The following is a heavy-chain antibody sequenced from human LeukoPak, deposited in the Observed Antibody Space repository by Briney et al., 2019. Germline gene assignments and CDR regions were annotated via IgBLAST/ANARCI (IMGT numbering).Heavy chain of an antibody. J-gene: IGHJ4*02. CDR1: GGSISSSSYY. CDR2: IYYSGST. V-gene: IGHV4-39*01. D-gene: IGHD6-19*01. CDR3: ARYGQWLVRSFDY. Sequence: SETLSLTCTVSGGSISSSSYYWGWIRQPPGKGREWIGSIYYSGSTYYNPSLKSRVTISVDTSKNQFSLKLSAVTAADTAVYYCARYGQWLVRSFDYWGQGTLVTVSS.